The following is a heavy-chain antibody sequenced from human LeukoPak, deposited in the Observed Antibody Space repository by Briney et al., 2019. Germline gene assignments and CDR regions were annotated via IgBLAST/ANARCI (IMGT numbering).Heavy chain of an antibody. CDR1: GFTFSSYG. CDR3: ARTYYDFWSGFRQVYYYYGMDV. Sequence: GGSLRLSCAASGFTFSSYGMHWVRQAPGKGLEWVADIWYDGSNKYYADSVKGRFTISRDNSKNTLYLQMNSLRAEDTAVYYCARTYYDFWSGFRQVYYYYGMDVWGQGTTVTVSS. CDR2: IWYDGSNK. D-gene: IGHD3-3*01. V-gene: IGHV3-33*01. J-gene: IGHJ6*02.